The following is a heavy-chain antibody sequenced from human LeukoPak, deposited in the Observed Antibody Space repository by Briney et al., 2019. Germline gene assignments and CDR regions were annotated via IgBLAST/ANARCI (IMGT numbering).Heavy chain of an antibody. CDR2: IKEDGSEK. V-gene: IGHV3-7*01. Sequence: PGGSLRLSCAASGFTFDDYGMSWVRQAPGKGLEWVASIKEDGSEKYYVDSVKGRFTISRDNAKNSVYLQMNSLRAEDTAVYYCAELGITMIGGVWGKGTTVTISS. D-gene: IGHD3-10*02. CDR3: AELGITMIGGV. J-gene: IGHJ6*04. CDR1: GFTFDDYG.